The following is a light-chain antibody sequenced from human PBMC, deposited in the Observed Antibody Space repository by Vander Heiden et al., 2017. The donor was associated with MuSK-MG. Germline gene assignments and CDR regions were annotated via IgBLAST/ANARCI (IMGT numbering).Light chain of an antibody. V-gene: IGKV1-39*01. CDR1: QNIRTY. CDR3: QQTDSSPHT. J-gene: IGKJ4*01. CDR2: AAS. Sequence: DIQMTQTPSSLSASVGERVTITCRASQNIRTYLNWYQLRPGKAPRFLIYAASVVQSGVPTRFSGSRSGTDFTLTISRLQPEDFATYYCQQTDSSPHTFGGGTTVEIK.